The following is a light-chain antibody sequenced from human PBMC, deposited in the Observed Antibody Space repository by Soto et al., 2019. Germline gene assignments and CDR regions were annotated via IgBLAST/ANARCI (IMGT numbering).Light chain of an antibody. CDR3: QQSYSTPVT. CDR2: AAS. J-gene: IGKJ1*01. Sequence: DIQMTQSPTTLSASVGDRVTITCRASQSISSYLNWYQQKPGKAPKXLIYAASSLQSGVPSRFSGSGSGTDFTITISSLQPEDGETYDGQQSYSTPVTFGQGTKVDIK. V-gene: IGKV1-39*01. CDR1: QSISSY.